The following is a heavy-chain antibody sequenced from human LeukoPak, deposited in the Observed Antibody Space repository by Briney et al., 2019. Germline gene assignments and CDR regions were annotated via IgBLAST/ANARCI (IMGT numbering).Heavy chain of an antibody. V-gene: IGHV3-74*01. D-gene: IGHD3-16*01. CDR1: GFTFSSSW. J-gene: IGHJ6*04. Sequence: GGSLRLSCAASGFTFSSSWIHWVRQAPGKGLVWVSRITRDGSSTTYADSVKGRFTTSRDNAKNTLYLQMDSLRDDDTAVYYCARDPGYESWSPFWGGMDVWGNGTTVIVSS. CDR3: ARDPGYESWSPFWGGMDV. CDR2: ITRDGSST.